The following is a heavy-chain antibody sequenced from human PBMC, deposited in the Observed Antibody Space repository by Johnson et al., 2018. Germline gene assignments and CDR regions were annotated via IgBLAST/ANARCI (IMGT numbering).Heavy chain of an antibody. J-gene: IGHJ6*03. CDR2: IRSKATSYAT. Sequence: VQLVQSGGGLLQPGGSLRLSCAASGFTFSSYWMSWVRQAPGKGLEWVGRIRSKATSYATADAASVKGRFTISRDDSKNTAYLHMNSLKTEDTAVYYCTRHQNYYYYIDVWGKGTTVTVSS. CDR1: GFTFSSYW. CDR3: TRHQNYYYYIDV. V-gene: IGHV3-73*01.